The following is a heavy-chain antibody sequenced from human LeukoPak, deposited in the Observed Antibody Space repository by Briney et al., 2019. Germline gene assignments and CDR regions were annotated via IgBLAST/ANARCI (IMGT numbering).Heavy chain of an antibody. CDR3: AKDSAGDYYGSGGKGFDY. Sequence: PGGSLRLSCAASGFTFSSYGMHWVRQAPGKGLEWVAVISYDGSNKYYADSVKGRFTISRDNSKNTLYLQMNSLRAEDTAVYYCAKDSAGDYYGSGGKGFDYWGQGTLVTVSP. D-gene: IGHD3-10*01. J-gene: IGHJ4*02. CDR2: ISYDGSNK. CDR1: GFTFSSYG. V-gene: IGHV3-30*18.